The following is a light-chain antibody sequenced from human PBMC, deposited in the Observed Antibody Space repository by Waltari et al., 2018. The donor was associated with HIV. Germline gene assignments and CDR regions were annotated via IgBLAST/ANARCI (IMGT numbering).Light chain of an antibody. Sequence: QSVLTQPPSTSGTPGQTVTISCSGSSSNIGSYTVSWYQQLPGTAPKLLIYIDDQRPSGVPDRFSGSKSGTSASLAISGLQSEDEAEYFCAAWDGSLNRGNVLFGGGTKLTVL. CDR2: IDD. CDR1: SSNIGSYT. J-gene: IGLJ2*01. CDR3: AAWDGSLNRGNVL. V-gene: IGLV1-44*01.